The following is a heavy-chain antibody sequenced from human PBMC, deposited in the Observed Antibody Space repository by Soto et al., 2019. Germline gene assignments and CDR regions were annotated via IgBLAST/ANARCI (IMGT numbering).Heavy chain of an antibody. CDR1: GYILSNYY. CDR3: ARSVAGTPPDY. V-gene: IGHV1-46*01. Sequence: ASVKVSCKTSGYILSNYYMHWVRQAPGQGLEWMGIVNPSGVSTSYAENFQGRVTVLRDTPRSTVHMELSSLRSEDTAVYYCARSVAGTPPDYWGQGTLGTVSS. J-gene: IGHJ4*02. CDR2: VNPSGVST. D-gene: IGHD6-19*01.